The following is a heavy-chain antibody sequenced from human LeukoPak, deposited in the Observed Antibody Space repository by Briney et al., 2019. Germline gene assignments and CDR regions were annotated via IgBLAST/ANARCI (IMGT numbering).Heavy chain of an antibody. CDR2: ISWNSGSI. D-gene: IGHD6-19*01. V-gene: IGHV3-9*01. J-gene: IGHJ1*01. Sequence: GRSLRLSCAAPGFTFDDYAMHWVRQAPGKGLEWVSGISWNSGSIGYADSVKGRFTISRDNAKTSLYLQMNSLRAEDTALYYCAKDSRGWAVAATGYFQHWGQGTLVTVSS. CDR1: GFTFDDYA. CDR3: AKDSRGWAVAATGYFQH.